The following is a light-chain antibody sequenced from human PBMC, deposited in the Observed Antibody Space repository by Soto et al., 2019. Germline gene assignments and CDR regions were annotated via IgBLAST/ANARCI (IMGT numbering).Light chain of an antibody. CDR1: SGDVGGYKF. Sequence: QSVLAQPASVTGSTGQSITIYCTGTSGDVGGYKFVSLYQQHPGKAPKLMIYEVSNRPSGVSSRFSGSKSGNTASLTISGLQAEDEADYFCGSYTGNIYVFGNGTKGTVL. CDR3: GSYTGNIYV. J-gene: IGLJ1*01. CDR2: EVS. V-gene: IGLV2-14*01.